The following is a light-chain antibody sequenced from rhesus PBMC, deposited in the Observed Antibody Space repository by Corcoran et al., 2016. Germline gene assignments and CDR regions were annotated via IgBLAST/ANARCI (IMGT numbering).Light chain of an antibody. Sequence: EIVLTQSPATLALSPGERATPSCRASQSFGSYLAWYQQKPAQAPRLLIYGASSRATGIPDRCRGSGSGTDCTLTISSRGPEDFGVYYGQQASNWKLTCGPGTKLDIK. CDR1: QSFGSY. CDR2: GAS. V-gene: IGKV3S9*01. J-gene: IGKJ3*01. CDR3: QQASNWKLT.